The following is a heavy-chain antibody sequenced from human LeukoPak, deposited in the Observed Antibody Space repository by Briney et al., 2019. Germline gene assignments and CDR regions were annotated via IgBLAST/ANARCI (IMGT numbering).Heavy chain of an antibody. J-gene: IGHJ6*03. CDR2: INPNSGGT. CDR1: GYTFTGYY. D-gene: IGHD2-2*03. Sequence: ASVKVSCKASGYTFTGYYMHWVRQAPGEGLEWMGWINPNSGGTKYAQKFQGRVTMTRDTSISTAYMELSRLRSDDTAVYYCARVAIVVVPAAGYYMDVWGKGTTVTVSS. V-gene: IGHV1-2*02. CDR3: ARVAIVVVPAAGYYMDV.